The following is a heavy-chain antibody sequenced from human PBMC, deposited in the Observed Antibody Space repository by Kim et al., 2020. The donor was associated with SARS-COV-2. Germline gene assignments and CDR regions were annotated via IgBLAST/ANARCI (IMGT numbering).Heavy chain of an antibody. D-gene: IGHD3-22*01. V-gene: IGHV1-46*01. CDR2: INPSGGST. CDR3: ARQDYYYSSGYHNYYYYGMDV. Sequence: ASVKVSCKASGYTFTSYYMHWVRQAPGQGLEWMGIINPSGGSTSYAQKFQGRVTMTRDTSTSTVYMELSSLRSEDTAVYYCARQDYYYSSGYHNYYYYGMDVWGQGTTVTVSS. J-gene: IGHJ6*02. CDR1: GYTFTSYY.